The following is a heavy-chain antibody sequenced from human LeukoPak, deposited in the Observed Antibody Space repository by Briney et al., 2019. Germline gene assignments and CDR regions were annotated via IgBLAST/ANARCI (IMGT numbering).Heavy chain of an antibody. CDR3: AKDQAFGVLPD. V-gene: IGHV3-23*01. J-gene: IGHJ4*02. CDR1: GFTFSTYA. D-gene: IGHD3-3*01. CDR2: INASGGSA. Sequence: GGSLRLSCAASGFTFSTYAMSWVRQAPGKGLEWVSVINASGGSAYYADSVKGRFTISRDNSKNTVSLQMNSLRADDTAFYYCAKDQAFGVLPDWGQGTLVTVSS.